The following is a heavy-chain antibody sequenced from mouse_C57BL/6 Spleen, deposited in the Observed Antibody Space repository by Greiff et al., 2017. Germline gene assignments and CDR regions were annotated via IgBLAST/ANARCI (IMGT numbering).Heavy chain of an antibody. Sequence: QVQLQQPGAELVMPGASVKLSCKASGYTFTSYWMHWVKQRPGKSLDWIGEINPSDGYTNYNQKFKGKSTLTVDKSSSTAYMELSSLTSEDSAVYYCARGGLRRTYWYFAVWGTGTPVTVSA. CDR2: INPSDGYT. CDR1: GYTFTSYW. D-gene: IGHD2-4*01. V-gene: IGHV1-69*01. CDR3: ARGGLRRTYWYFAV. J-gene: IGHJ1*03.